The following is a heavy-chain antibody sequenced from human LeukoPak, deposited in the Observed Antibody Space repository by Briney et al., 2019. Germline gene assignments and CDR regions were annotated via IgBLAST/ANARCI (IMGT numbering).Heavy chain of an antibody. D-gene: IGHD7-27*01. CDR1: GGSITSRGYY. Sequence: LSETLSLTCTVSGGSITSRGYYWAWIRQPPGKGLEWIGSISYSGSTYYNPSLKSRVTISVDTSKNQFSLKLSSVTAADTAVYYCARHQLGIYAFDIWGQGTMVTVSS. V-gene: IGHV4-39*07. CDR2: ISYSGST. CDR3: ARHQLGIYAFDI. J-gene: IGHJ3*02.